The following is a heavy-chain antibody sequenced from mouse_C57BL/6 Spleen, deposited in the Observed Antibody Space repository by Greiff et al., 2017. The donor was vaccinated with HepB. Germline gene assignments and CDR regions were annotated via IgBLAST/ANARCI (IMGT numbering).Heavy chain of an antibody. Sequence: EVQLVESGGGLVQPGGSLKLSCAASGFTFSDYYMYWVRQTPEKRLEWVAYISNGGGSTYYPDTVKGRFTISRDNAKNTLYLQMSRLKSEDTAMYYCARHNWYFDVWGTGTTVTVSS. CDR3: ARHNWYFDV. CDR2: ISNGGGST. J-gene: IGHJ1*03. CDR1: GFTFSDYY. V-gene: IGHV5-12*01.